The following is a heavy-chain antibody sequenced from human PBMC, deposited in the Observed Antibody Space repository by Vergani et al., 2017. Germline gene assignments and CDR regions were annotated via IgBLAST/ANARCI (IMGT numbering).Heavy chain of an antibody. D-gene: IGHD3-10*01. CDR2: ISYDGSNK. Sequence: QVQLVESGGGVVQPGRSLRLSCAASGFTFSSYGMHWVRQAPGKGLEWVAVISYDGSNKYYADSVKGRFTISRDNSKNTLYLQMNSMKTEDTAVYYCTTDQESLWFGGSDAFDIWGQGTMVTVSS. CDR3: TTDQESLWFGGSDAFDI. J-gene: IGHJ3*02. CDR1: GFTFSSYG. V-gene: IGHV3-30*03.